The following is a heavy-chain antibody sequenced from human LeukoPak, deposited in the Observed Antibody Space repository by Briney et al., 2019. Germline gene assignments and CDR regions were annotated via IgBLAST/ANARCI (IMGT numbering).Heavy chain of an antibody. J-gene: IGHJ5*02. V-gene: IGHV1-8*01. CDR1: GYTFTSYN. CDR3: ARSSVATAKYALVHWFYR. D-gene: IGHD5-18*01. CDR2: MNAISGNT. Sequence: SVKASCNASGYTFTSYNIYCMRRVTGPGRKGMGWMNAISGNTGYAQKLQVRVTMTRNTSKSTSHLELSSRRDEAAAVYYCARSSVATAKYALVHWFYRRGHGTLVTVAT.